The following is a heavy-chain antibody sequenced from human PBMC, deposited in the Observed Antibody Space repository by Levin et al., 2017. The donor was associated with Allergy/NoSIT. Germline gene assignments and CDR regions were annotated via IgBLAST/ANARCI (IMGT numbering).Heavy chain of an antibody. J-gene: IGHJ4*02. Sequence: GESLKISCAASGFTFSNYAMSWVRQAPGKGLEWVSTISGSGGSTYHADSVKGRITISRDNSKKTLYLQMSSLRGEDTAVYYCAKVGLEPAASFDNWGQGTLVTVSS. D-gene: IGHD2-2*01. CDR1: GFTFSNYA. CDR2: ISGSGGST. CDR3: AKVGLEPAASFDN. V-gene: IGHV3-23*01.